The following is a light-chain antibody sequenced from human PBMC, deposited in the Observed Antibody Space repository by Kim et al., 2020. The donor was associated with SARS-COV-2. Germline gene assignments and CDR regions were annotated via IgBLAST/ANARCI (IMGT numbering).Light chain of an antibody. V-gene: IGKV1-33*01. CDR3: QQYDNLPLT. Sequence: DIQMTQSPSSLSASVGDRVTITCQASQDITKYLSWYQQKPGKAPNLLIYDASNLDTGVPSRLSGGGSGTDFTFTISSLQPEDAATYYCQQYDNLPLTFGGGTKVDIK. CDR2: DAS. J-gene: IGKJ4*01. CDR1: QDITKY.